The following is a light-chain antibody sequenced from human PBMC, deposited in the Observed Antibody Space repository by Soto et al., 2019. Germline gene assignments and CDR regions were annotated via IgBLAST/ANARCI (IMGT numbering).Light chain of an antibody. CDR3: QQSSSTPIP. Sequence: TKSPSALSAYVEDTVTIPCRASQSISSYLTWYQQKPGKAPKLLIYAAYNLQGGVPSRFSGSGSGTDFTLTISSLQPEDFAPYYCQQSSSTPIPLAQVTRLAVK. CDR1: QSISSY. J-gene: IGKJ5*01. V-gene: IGKV1-39*01. CDR2: AAY.